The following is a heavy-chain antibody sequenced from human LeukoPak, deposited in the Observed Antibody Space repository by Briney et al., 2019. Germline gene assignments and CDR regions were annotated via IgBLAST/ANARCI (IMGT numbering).Heavy chain of an antibody. CDR2: INHSGST. D-gene: IGHD2-15*01. J-gene: IGHJ6*04. V-gene: IGHV4-34*01. CDR1: GGSFSGYY. CDR3: ARGAGYCSGGSCYYYGMDV. Sequence: SETLSLTCAVYGGSFSGYYWSWIRQPPGKGLEWIGEINHSGSTNYNPSLKSRVTISVDTSKSQFSLKLSSVTAADTAVYYCARGAGYCSGGSCYYYGMDVWGKGTTVTVSS.